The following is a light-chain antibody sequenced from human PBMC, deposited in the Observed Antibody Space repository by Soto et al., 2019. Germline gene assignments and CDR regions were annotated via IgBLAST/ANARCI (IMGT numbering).Light chain of an antibody. V-gene: IGKV3-11*01. Sequence: EIVLTQSPATLSVSPGERATLSCRASQSVNKHLAWYQHRPGQAPRLLIYDTSYRAAGIPARFSGSGPGTDFTLTISSLEHEDLAVSYCQQRGTLGPGTKVDIK. CDR1: QSVNKH. CDR3: QQRGT. CDR2: DTS. J-gene: IGKJ3*01.